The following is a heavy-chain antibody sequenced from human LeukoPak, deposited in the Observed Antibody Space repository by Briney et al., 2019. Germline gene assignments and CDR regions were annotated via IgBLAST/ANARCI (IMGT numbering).Heavy chain of an antibody. D-gene: IGHD3-22*01. CDR1: GGSISSYY. J-gene: IGHJ5*02. CDR3: ARERYYDSSGYYYEGRWFDP. Sequence: SETLSLTCTVSGGSISSYYWSWIRQPPGKGLEWIGYIYYSGSTNYNPSLKSRVTISVDTSKNQFSLKLSSVTAADTAVYYCARERYYDSSGYYYEGRWFDPWGQGTLVTVSS. V-gene: IGHV4-59*01. CDR2: IYYSGST.